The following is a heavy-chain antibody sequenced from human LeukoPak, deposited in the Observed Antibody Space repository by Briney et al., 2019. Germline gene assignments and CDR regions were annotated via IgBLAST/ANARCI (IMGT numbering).Heavy chain of an antibody. CDR2: ISRTSSDI. D-gene: IGHD1-14*01. CDR3: ARGVPDDY. V-gene: IGHV3-21*01. CDR1: GFTFSNYS. J-gene: IGHJ4*02. Sequence: GGSLRLSCAASGFTFSNYSMDWVRQAPGKGLEWVSSISRTSSDIYYADSVKGRFTISRDNAKNSLYLQMNSLRAEDTAVYYCARGVPDDYWGQGTLVTVSS.